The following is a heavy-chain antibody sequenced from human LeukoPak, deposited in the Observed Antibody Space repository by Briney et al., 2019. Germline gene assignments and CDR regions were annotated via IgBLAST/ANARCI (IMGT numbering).Heavy chain of an antibody. J-gene: IGHJ4*02. D-gene: IGHD6-6*01. V-gene: IGHV3-33*08. CDR2: IWYDGSNK. CDR3: ARDIAARRVDN. Sequence: GGSLRLSCAASGFTFRNYGMHWVRQSPGKGLEWVAVIWYDGSNKYYADSVKGRFTISRDDSKNTLYLQMNSLRAEDTAMYYCARDIAARRVDNWGQGTPVTVSS. CDR1: GFTFRNYG.